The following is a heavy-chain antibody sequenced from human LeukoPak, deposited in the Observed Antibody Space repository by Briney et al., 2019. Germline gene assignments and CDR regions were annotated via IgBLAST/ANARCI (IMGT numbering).Heavy chain of an antibody. D-gene: IGHD3-9*01. J-gene: IGHJ5*02. V-gene: IGHV3-21*01. CDR2: INSSSSYI. CDR3: WRVFSEKCWIDP. CDR1: GFTFSSYR. Sequence: PGGSLRLSCAASGFTFSSYRMNWVRQAPGKGLEWVSPINSSSSYIYYADSVKGRFTISRDNAKNTLYLQMNSLRAEDTAVYYCWRVFSEKCWIDPWGQGTTVTVSS.